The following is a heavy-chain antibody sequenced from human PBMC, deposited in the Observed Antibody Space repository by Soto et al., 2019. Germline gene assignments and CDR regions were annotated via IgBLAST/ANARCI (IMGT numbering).Heavy chain of an antibody. CDR3: ARDYDFLSGYYPPYYYYYGMDV. Sequence: GGSLRLSCAASGFTFSSYWMHWVRQAPGKGLVWVSRINSDGSSTSYADSVKGRFTISRDNAKNTLYLQMNSLRAEDTAVYYCARDYDFLSGYYPPYYYYYGMDVWGQGTTVTVSS. V-gene: IGHV3-74*01. J-gene: IGHJ6*02. CDR2: INSDGSST. D-gene: IGHD3-3*01. CDR1: GFTFSSYW.